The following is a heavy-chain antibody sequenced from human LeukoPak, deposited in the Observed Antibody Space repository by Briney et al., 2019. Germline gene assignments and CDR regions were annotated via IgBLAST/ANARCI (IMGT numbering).Heavy chain of an antibody. J-gene: IGHJ6*02. CDR1: GYTFTSYD. CDR2: MNPNSGNT. CDR3: ARGPRIVGATDYYYYGMDV. Sequence: ASVKVSCKASGYTFTSYDINWVRQAPGQGLEWMGWMNPNSGNTGYAQKFQGRVTMTRNTSISTAYMELSSLRSEDTAVYYCARGPRIVGATDYYYYGMDVWGQGTTVTVSS. V-gene: IGHV1-8*01. D-gene: IGHD1-26*01.